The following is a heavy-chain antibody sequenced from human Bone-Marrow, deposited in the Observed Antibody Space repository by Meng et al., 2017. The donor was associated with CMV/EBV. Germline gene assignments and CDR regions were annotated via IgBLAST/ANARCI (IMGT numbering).Heavy chain of an antibody. CDR2: ISSFSTNI. CDR3: VRTLHTVYTF. V-gene: IGHV3-21*06. CDR1: GFTFNDYS. Sequence: EVQLVESGGGLVKPGGSLRLSCAASGFTFNDYSMNWVRQAPGKGLEWVSSISSFSTNIYYADSLKGRFTISRDNARNTLYLQMNSRRPEDTAVYYCVRTLHTVYTFWGQGALVTVSS. D-gene: IGHD2-8*01. J-gene: IGHJ4*02.